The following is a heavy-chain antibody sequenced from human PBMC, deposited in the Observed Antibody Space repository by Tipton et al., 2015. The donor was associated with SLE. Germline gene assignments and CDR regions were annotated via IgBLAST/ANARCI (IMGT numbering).Heavy chain of an antibody. CDR3: AKDPHTESPRPVY. D-gene: IGHD2-8*02. CDR1: GFTFNSHW. CDR2: INQDGSMK. V-gene: IGHV3-7*03. Sequence: GSLRLSCAGSGFTFNSHWMSWVRQAPGKVLEWVANINQDGSMKYYVYSVKGRFTISRDNAKNSLYLELNSLRADDTAVYYCAKDPHTESPRPVYWGQGTLVTVSS. J-gene: IGHJ4*02.